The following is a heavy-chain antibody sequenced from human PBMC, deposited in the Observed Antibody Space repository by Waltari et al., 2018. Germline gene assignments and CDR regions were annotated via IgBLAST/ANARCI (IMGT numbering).Heavy chain of an antibody. D-gene: IGHD2-15*01. V-gene: IGHV1-3*01. J-gene: IGHJ4*02. CDR1: GYTFTSYA. CDR3: ARGLDIVVVVAATPFDY. Sequence: QVQLVQSGAEVKKPGASVKVSCKASGYTFTSYAMHWVRQAPGQRLEWMGWINAGNGKPKNSQKFQGRVTIPRDTSASTAYMELSSLRSEDTAVYYCARGLDIVVVVAATPFDYWGQGTLVTVSS. CDR2: INAGNGKP.